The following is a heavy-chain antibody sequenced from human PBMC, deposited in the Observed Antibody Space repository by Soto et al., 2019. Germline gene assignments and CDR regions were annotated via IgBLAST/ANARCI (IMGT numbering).Heavy chain of an antibody. D-gene: IGHD4-17*01. J-gene: IGHJ5*02. Sequence: GASVKVSCKASGGTFSSYAISWVRQAPGQGLEWMGGIIPIFGTANYAQKFQGRVTITADESTSTAYMELSSLRSEDTAVYYCARRRAIDYRNWFDPWGQGTLGTSPQ. CDR3: ARRRAIDYRNWFDP. V-gene: IGHV1-69*13. CDR2: IIPIFGTA. CDR1: GGTFSSYA.